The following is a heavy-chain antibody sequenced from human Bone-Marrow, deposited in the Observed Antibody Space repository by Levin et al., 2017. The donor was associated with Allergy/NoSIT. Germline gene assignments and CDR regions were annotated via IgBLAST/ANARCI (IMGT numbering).Heavy chain of an antibody. CDR2: INPNSGST. CDR3: ARGDCYSGSCYGPDWFDP. V-gene: IGHV1-8*01. D-gene: IGHD2/OR15-2a*01. CDR1: GYSFTSYN. Sequence: ASVKVSCKTSGYSFTSYNVYWVRQAPGQGLEWMGYINPNSGSTGYAQKFQGRVTMTRNSSINTAYMELSGLRLEDTAIYYCARGDCYSGSCYGPDWFDPWGQGTQVTVSS. J-gene: IGHJ5*02.